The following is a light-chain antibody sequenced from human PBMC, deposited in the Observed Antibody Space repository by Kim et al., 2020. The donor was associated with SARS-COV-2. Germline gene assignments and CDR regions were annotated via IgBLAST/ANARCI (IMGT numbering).Light chain of an antibody. CDR3: LQYGSSWT. J-gene: IGKJ1*01. CDR2: GAS. CDR1: QTVSRNY. V-gene: IGKV3-20*01. Sequence: LSPGEKATHSCRASQTVSRNYVAWYQQKFGQAPRLLIHGASSRATGILPRFSGSGSGTDFSLTITRLEPEDFAMYYCLQYGSSWTFGQGTKVDIK.